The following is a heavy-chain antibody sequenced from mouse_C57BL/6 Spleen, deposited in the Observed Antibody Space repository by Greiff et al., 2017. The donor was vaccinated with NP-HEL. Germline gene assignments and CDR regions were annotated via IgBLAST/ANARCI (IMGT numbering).Heavy chain of an antibody. J-gene: IGHJ3*01. Sequence: QVQLKESGAELVKPGASVKLSCKASGYTFTEYTIHWVKQRSGQGLEWIGWFYPGSGSIKYNEKFKDKATLTADKSSSTVYMELSRLTSEDSAVYFCARHEGGNLLLRPAWFAYWGQGTLVTVSA. V-gene: IGHV1-62-2*01. D-gene: IGHD1-1*01. CDR2: FYPGSGSI. CDR3: ARHEGGNLLLRPAWFAY. CDR1: GYTFTEYT.